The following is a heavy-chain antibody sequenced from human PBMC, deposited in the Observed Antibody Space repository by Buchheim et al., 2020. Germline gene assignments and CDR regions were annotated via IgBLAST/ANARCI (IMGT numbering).Heavy chain of an antibody. Sequence: QVQLVESGGGVVQPGRSLRLSCAASGFTFSSYAMHWVRQAPGKGLEWVAVISYDGSNKYYADSVKGRFTISRDHSKNTLYLQMNSLRAEDTAVYYCARGGYQLLVDYYYYGMDVWGQGTT. CDR1: GFTFSSYA. J-gene: IGHJ6*02. CDR3: ARGGYQLLVDYYYYGMDV. V-gene: IGHV3-30*04. D-gene: IGHD2-2*01. CDR2: ISYDGSNK.